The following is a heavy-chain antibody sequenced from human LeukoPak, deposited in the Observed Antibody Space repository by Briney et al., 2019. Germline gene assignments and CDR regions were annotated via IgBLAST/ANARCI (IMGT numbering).Heavy chain of an antibody. D-gene: IGHD3-10*01. CDR2: ISAYNGNT. J-gene: IGHJ4*02. Sequence: GASVKVSCKASGYTFTSYGISWVRQAPGQGLEWMGWISAYNGNTNYAQKLQGRVTMTTDTSTSTAYMELRSLRSDDTAVYFCARPQDSYAWARTFDYWGQGTLVTVSS. CDR1: GYTFTSYG. V-gene: IGHV1-18*01. CDR3: ARPQDSYAWARTFDY.